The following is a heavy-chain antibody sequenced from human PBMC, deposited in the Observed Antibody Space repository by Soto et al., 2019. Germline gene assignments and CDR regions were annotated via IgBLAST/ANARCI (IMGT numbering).Heavy chain of an antibody. J-gene: IGHJ3*02. CDR1: GGSISSYY. CDR2: IYYSGST. Sequence: PSETLSLTCTVSGGSISSYYWSWIRQPPGKGLEWIGYIYYSGSTNYNPSLKSRVTISVDTSKNQFSLKLSSVTAADTAVYYCARGGVPAAAHDFEIWGKGTMVTVSS. V-gene: IGHV4-59*01. CDR3: ARGGVPAAAHDFEI. D-gene: IGHD2-2*01.